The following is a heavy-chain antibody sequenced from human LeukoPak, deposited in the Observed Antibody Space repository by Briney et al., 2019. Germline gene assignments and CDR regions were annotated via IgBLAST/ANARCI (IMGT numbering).Heavy chain of an antibody. V-gene: IGHV3-23*01. CDR2: ISGSGGST. D-gene: IGHD5-24*01. J-gene: IGHJ3*02. CDR3: AKSIEMATTNVDAFDI. Sequence: PGGSLRLSCAASGFTFSSYAMSWVRQAPGKGLEWVSAISGSGGSTYYADSVKGRFTISRDNSKNTLYLQMNSLRAEDTAVYYCAKSIEMATTNVDAFDIWGQGTMVTVSS. CDR1: GFTFSSYA.